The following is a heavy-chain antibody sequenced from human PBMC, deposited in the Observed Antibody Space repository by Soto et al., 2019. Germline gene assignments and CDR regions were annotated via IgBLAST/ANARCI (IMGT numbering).Heavy chain of an antibody. CDR3: TTGGVSNGADGPYVDI. J-gene: IGHJ3*02. CDR2: IKSKTDGGTT. D-gene: IGHD6-13*01. V-gene: IGHV3-15*01. Sequence: EVQLVESGGGLVKPGGSLRLSCAASGFTFSNAWMSWVRQAPGKGLEWVGRIKSKTDGGTTDYAAPVKGRFTISRDDSKNTLYLQMHSLKTEDAAVYYCTTGGVSNGADGPYVDIWGQGTMVTVSS. CDR1: GFTFSNAW.